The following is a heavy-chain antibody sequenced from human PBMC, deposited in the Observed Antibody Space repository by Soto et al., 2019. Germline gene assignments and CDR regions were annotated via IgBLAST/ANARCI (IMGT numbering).Heavy chain of an antibody. J-gene: IGHJ4*02. V-gene: IGHV1-69*13. Sequence: SVKVSCKASGGTFSSYAINWVRQLPGQGLEWMGGTMPIIGTANYAQKFQGRVTITADESTSTAYMELSSLRSEDTAVYYCARGGYSSSYRLDYWGQGTLVTVSS. CDR3: ARGGYSSSYRLDY. D-gene: IGHD6-6*01. CDR1: GGTFSSYA. CDR2: TMPIIGTA.